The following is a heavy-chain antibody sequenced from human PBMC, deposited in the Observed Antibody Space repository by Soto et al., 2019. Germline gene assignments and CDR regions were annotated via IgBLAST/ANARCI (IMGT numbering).Heavy chain of an antibody. V-gene: IGHV1-69*13. D-gene: IGHD5-12*01. Sequence: GASVKVSCKASGYTFTSYRINWVRQATGQGLEWMGRMIPIFGTANYAQKFQGRVTIPADESTSTAYMELSSLRSEDTAVYYCARDLGRDGYNLNYWGQGTLVTASP. J-gene: IGHJ4*02. CDR1: GYTFTSYR. CDR3: ARDLGRDGYNLNY. CDR2: MIPIFGTA.